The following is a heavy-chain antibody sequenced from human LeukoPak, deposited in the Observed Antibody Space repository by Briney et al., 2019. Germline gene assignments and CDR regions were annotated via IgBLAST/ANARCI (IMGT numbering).Heavy chain of an antibody. V-gene: IGHV4-59*01. D-gene: IGHD1-26*01. CDR3: ARDIREVGESHYFDY. J-gene: IGHJ4*02. Sequence: PSETLSLTCTVSGISITTYYWSWLRQPPGNGLEWIGSIHYSGSTTYNPSLKSRVTISVDTSKNQFFLHLSSVTAADTAVYYCARDIREVGESHYFDYWGQGTLVTVTS. CDR1: GISITTYY. CDR2: IHYSGST.